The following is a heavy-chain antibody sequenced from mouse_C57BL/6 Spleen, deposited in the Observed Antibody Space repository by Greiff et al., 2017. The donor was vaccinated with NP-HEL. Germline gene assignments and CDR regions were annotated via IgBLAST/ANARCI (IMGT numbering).Heavy chain of an antibody. CDR1: GYAFSSSW. V-gene: IGHV1-82*01. CDR3: ASPSDTTVVYFDY. CDR2: IYPGDGDT. Sequence: VQLQQSGPELVKPGASVKISCKASGYAFSSSWMNWVKQRPGKGLEWIGRIYPGDGDTNYNGKFKGKATLTADKSSSTAYMQLSSLTSEDSAVYFCASPSDTTVVYFDYWGQGTTLTVSS. D-gene: IGHD1-1*01. J-gene: IGHJ2*01.